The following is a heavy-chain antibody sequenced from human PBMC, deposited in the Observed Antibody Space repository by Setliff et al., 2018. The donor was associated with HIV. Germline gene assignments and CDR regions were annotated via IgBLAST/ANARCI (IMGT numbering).Heavy chain of an antibody. CDR2: FGVSGSRSGDTP. V-gene: IGHV3-23*01. Sequence: GGSLRLSCTASGFTFIDYAMSWVRQAPEKGLEWVSTFGVSGSRSGDTPFYAAFVKGRFTSSRDNSKNTLYLQMSSLTAEDTAIYYCAKDRAVGAFGDAFDIWRRGTMVTVSS. J-gene: IGHJ3*02. CDR3: AKDRAVGAFGDAFDI. CDR1: GFTFIDYA. D-gene: IGHD1-26*01.